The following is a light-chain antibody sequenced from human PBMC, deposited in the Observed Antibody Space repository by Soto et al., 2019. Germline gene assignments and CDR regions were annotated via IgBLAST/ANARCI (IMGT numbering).Light chain of an antibody. CDR1: QSISRR. V-gene: IGKV1-5*01. CDR3: QQYNTYSPRT. Sequence: DIQMTQSPSTLSASVGDRVTITCRASQSISRRLAWYQQKPGKAPKVLIYDASSMERGVPSSFSGSGSGTEFTLTISSLQPDDFATYYCQQYNTYSPRTFGQGTKVEIK. CDR2: DAS. J-gene: IGKJ1*01.